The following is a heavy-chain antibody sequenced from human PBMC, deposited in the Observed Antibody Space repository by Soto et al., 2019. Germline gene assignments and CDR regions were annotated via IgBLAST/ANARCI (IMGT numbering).Heavy chain of an antibody. CDR1: GFTLSSND. D-gene: IGHD3-22*01. CDR3: ATRPLLPGAP. Sequence: EVQLVESEGGLIQPGGSLRLSCAASGFTLSSNDMNWVRQAPGKGLEWVSLIYSGGSTYYADSVKGRFTISRDNSKNTLYLQMSSLRAEDTAVYYCATRPLLPGAPWGQGTMVTVSS. V-gene: IGHV3-53*01. J-gene: IGHJ3*01. CDR2: IYSGGST.